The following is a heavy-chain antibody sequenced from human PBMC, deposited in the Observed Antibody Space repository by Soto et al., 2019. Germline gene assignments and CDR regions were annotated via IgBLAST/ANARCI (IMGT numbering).Heavy chain of an antibody. J-gene: IGHJ4*02. CDR1: GNTFTSYD. CDR3: ARGRASGSYYLLDY. D-gene: IGHD3-10*01. V-gene: IGHV1-8*01. Sequence: ASVKVSCKASGNTFTSYDINWVRQATGHGLEWMGWINPNSGNIGYAQKFQGRVTMTRDTAIRTAYMEVSRLRADDTAVYYCARGRASGSYYLLDYWGQGTLVTVSS. CDR2: INPNSGNI.